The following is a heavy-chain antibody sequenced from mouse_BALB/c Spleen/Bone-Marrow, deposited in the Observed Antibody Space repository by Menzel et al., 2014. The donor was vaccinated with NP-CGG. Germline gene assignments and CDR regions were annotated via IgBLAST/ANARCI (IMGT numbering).Heavy chain of an antibody. J-gene: IGHJ3*01. CDR3: TRQGFAC. CDR2: ILPGSGNT. CDR1: GYTFSSYW. V-gene: IGHV1-9*01. Sequence: QVQLQQPGPELMKPGASVKISCKATGYTFSSYWIEWVKQRPGHGLEWIGEILPGSGNTHYNGKFKGKATFTADTSSNTAYMQLSSLTSEDSAVYYCTRQGFACWGQGTLVTVSA.